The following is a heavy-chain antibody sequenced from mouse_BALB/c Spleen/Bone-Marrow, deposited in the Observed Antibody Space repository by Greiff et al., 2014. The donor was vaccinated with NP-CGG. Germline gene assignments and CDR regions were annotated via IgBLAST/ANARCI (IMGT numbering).Heavy chain of an antibody. CDR2: IWAGGST. CDR3: ARYYYGFLDY. J-gene: IGHJ2*01. Sequence: QVQLQQSGPGLVAPSRSLSITCTVSGFSLTSYGVHWVRQPPGKGLEWLGVIWAGGSTNYNSTLMSRLTISKDNSKSQVFLKMNSLQTDDTDMYYCARYYYGFLDYWGQGTTLTVSS. D-gene: IGHD1-2*01. CDR1: GFSLTSYG. V-gene: IGHV2-9*02.